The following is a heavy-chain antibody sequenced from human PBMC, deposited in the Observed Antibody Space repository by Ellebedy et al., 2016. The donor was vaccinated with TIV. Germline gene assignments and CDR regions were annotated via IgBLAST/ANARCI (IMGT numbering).Heavy chain of an antibody. J-gene: IGHJ4*02. D-gene: IGHD3-10*01. Sequence: ASVKVSXKTTANSFSTYYLHWVRQAPGRGLEWMGVFNPSGGRTTSAQKFQGRVTLTRDPSRSTIYMELSSLRFENTAVYYCSREEWFGELLYDYWGQGTLVTFSS. CDR3: SREEWFGELLYDY. CDR1: ANSFSTYY. CDR2: FNPSGGRT. V-gene: IGHV1-46*01.